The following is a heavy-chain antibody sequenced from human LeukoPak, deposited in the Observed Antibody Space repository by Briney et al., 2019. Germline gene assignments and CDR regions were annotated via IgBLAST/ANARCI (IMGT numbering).Heavy chain of an antibody. CDR3: ARSLRRIAAAVVDY. Sequence: ASVKVSCKASGYTFTSYGISWVRQAPGQGLEWMGWISAYNGNTNYAQKLQGRVTMTTDTSTSTAYMELRSLGSDDTAVYYCARSLRRIAAAVVDYWGQGTLVTVSS. CDR1: GYTFTSYG. V-gene: IGHV1-18*01. D-gene: IGHD6-13*01. J-gene: IGHJ4*02. CDR2: ISAYNGNT.